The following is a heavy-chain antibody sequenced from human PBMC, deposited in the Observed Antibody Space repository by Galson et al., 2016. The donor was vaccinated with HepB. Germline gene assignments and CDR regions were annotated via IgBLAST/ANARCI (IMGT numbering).Heavy chain of an antibody. J-gene: IGHJ4*02. Sequence: SLRLSCAASGFTVTSNYMSWVRQAPGKGLEWVSMIYNSGETHYADSVKGRFTISRDNSKNTLYLQMNSLRVEDTAMFYCARWYCSNSNCFYDSWGQGTLVTVSS. CDR2: IYNSGET. CDR3: ARWYCSNSNCFYDS. CDR1: GFTVTSNY. D-gene: IGHD2-2*01. V-gene: IGHV3-53*01.